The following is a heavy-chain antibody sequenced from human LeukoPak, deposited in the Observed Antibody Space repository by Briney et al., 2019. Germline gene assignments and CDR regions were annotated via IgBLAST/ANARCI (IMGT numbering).Heavy chain of an antibody. D-gene: IGHD4-17*01. V-gene: IGHV1-69*06. J-gene: IGHJ4*02. Sequence: AASVKVSCKASGGTFSSYAISWVRQAPGQGLEWMGGIIPIFGTVNYAQKFQGRVTITADKSTSTAYVELSSLRSEDTAVYYCARVPTRLRSVTRNYFDYWGQGTLVTVSS. CDR2: IIPIFGTV. CDR1: GGTFSSYA. CDR3: ARVPTRLRSVTRNYFDY.